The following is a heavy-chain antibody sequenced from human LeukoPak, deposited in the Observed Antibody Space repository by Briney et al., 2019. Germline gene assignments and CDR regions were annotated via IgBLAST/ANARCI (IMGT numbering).Heavy chain of an antibody. D-gene: IGHD3-22*01. J-gene: IGHJ6*02. CDR2: IYYSGST. Sequence: SETLSLTCTVSGGSISSYYGSWIGQPPGKGLGGIGYIYYSGSTNYNPSLKSRVTISVDTSKNQFSLKLSSVTAADTAVYYCARDRVESSGYYYYYGIDVWGQGTTVTVSS. CDR1: GGSISSYY. CDR3: ARDRVESSGYYYYYGIDV. V-gene: IGHV4-59*12.